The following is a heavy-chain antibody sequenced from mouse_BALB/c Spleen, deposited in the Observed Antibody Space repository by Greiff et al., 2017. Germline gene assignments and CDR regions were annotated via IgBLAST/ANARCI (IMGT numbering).Heavy chain of an antibody. D-gene: IGHD6-1*01. CDR2: ISSGGGST. CDR1: GFAFSSYD. CDR3: ARGPLGAFDY. J-gene: IGHJ2*01. Sequence: EVMLVESGGGLVKPGGSLKLSCAASGFAFSSYDMSWVRQTPEKRLEWVAYISSGGGSTYYPDTVKGRFTISRDNAKNTLYLQMSSLKSEDTAMYYCARGPLGAFDYWGQGTTLTVSS. V-gene: IGHV5-12-1*01.